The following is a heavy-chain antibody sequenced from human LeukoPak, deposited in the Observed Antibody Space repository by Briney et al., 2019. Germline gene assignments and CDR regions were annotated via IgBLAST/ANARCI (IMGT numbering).Heavy chain of an antibody. V-gene: IGHV4-39*01. CDR3: ASDIVATDNNDY. Sequence: PSETLSLTCTVSGGSISSSSYYWGWIRQPPGKGLEWIGSIYYSGSTYYNPSLKSRVTISVDTSKNQFSLKLSSVTAADTAVYYCASDIVATDNNDYWGQGTLVTVSS. J-gene: IGHJ4*02. CDR2: IYYSGST. D-gene: IGHD5-12*01. CDR1: GGSISSSSYY.